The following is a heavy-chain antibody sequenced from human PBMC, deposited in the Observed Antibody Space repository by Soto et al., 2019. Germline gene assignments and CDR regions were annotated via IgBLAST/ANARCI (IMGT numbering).Heavy chain of an antibody. Sequence: ASVKVSCKASGYTFTSYAMHWVRQAPGQRLEWMGWINAGNGNTKYSQKFQGRVTITRDTSASTAYMELSSLRSEDTAVYYCARVTAAEHYFYYYYGMDVWGQGTTVTVSS. V-gene: IGHV1-3*01. CDR3: ARVTAAEHYFYYYYGMDV. J-gene: IGHJ6*02. D-gene: IGHD6-13*01. CDR2: INAGNGNT. CDR1: GYTFTSYA.